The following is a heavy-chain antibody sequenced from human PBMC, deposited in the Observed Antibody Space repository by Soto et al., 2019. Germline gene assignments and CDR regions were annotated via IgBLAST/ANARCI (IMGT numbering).Heavy chain of an antibody. CDR3: ARANWYFDY. D-gene: IGHD7-27*01. Sequence: SETLTLTCTVSGGSINNHYWSWIRQPPGKGLEWIGYIDYTGATNYSPSLASRVTISVDTSKNQFSLKLTSLTAADTAIYYCARANWYFDYWGQGTLVTVSS. V-gene: IGHV4-59*11. CDR1: GGSINNHY. CDR2: IDYTGAT. J-gene: IGHJ4*02.